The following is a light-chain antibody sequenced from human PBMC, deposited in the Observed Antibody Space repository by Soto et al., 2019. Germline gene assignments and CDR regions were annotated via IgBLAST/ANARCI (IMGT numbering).Light chain of an antibody. Sequence: QSVLTQPPSVSGAPGQRVTISCTGSSSNIGAGYDVHWYQQLPVTAPKLLIYGNSNRPSGVPDRFSGSKSGTSASLAITGLQAEDEADYYCQSYDSSLRSVVFGGGTKVTVL. J-gene: IGLJ2*01. CDR1: SSNIGAGYD. CDR3: QSYDSSLRSVV. V-gene: IGLV1-40*01. CDR2: GNS.